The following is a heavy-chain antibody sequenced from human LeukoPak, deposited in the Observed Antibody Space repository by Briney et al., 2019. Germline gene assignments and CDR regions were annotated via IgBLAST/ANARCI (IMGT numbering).Heavy chain of an antibody. CDR3: ARGRRWLQPHEFDY. V-gene: IGHV4-34*01. J-gene: IGHJ4*02. Sequence: SETLSLTCAVYGGSFSGYYWSWIRQPPGKGLKWIGEINHSGSTNYNPSLKSRVTISVDTSKNQFSLKLSSVTAADTAVYYCARGRRWLQPHEFDYWGQGTLVTVSS. CDR2: INHSGST. D-gene: IGHD5-24*01. CDR1: GGSFSGYY.